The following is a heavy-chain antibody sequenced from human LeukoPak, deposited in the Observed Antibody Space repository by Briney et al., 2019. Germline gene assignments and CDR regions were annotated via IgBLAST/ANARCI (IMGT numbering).Heavy chain of an antibody. CDR3: TRGHSSGWYYFDY. Sequence: GGSLRLSCAASGFTFTSYSMNWVRQAPGKGLEWVSTISGGGGSTYYADSVKGRFTISRDNSKNTLYLQVNSLRVEDTAVYYCTRGHSSGWYYFDYWGHGTLVTVSS. CDR1: GFTFTSYS. V-gene: IGHV3-23*01. CDR2: ISGGGGST. J-gene: IGHJ4*01. D-gene: IGHD6-19*01.